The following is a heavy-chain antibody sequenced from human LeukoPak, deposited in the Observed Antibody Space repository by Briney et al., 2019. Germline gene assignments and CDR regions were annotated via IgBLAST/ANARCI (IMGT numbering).Heavy chain of an antibody. J-gene: IGHJ6*02. CDR3: VKHSDRWHYSMDV. Sequence: SETLSLTCTVSGDSIKYYWSWFRQPPGKGLEWIAQIHESGSTAYNPSLKSRVTISRDTSENQISLQPSSVTAADTAVYYCVKHSDRWHYSMDVWGQGTTVTVSS. V-gene: IGHV4-59*08. CDR1: GDSIKYY. CDR2: IHESGST. D-gene: IGHD1-26*01.